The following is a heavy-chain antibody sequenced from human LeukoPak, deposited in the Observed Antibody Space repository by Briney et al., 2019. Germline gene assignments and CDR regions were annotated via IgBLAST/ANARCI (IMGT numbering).Heavy chain of an antibody. CDR3: ARGVGSSGFEH. Sequence: GGSLRLSCVASGFTFSTYGMSWVRQAPGKGLEWVAVISHHGANKFYGDSVKGRFTISRDNFKNTQYLQMNSPRAEDTAVYYCARGVGSSGFEHWGQGTLVTVSS. D-gene: IGHD1-26*01. J-gene: IGHJ4*02. CDR1: GFTFSTYG. CDR2: ISHHGANK. V-gene: IGHV3-30*03.